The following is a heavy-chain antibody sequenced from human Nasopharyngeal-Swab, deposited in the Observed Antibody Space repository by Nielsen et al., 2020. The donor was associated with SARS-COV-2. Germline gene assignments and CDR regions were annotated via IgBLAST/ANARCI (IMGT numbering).Heavy chain of an antibody. D-gene: IGHD3-10*01. V-gene: IGHV1-69*13. J-gene: IGHJ3*02. CDR1: AGTFSSYA. Sequence: SVKVSCKASAGTFSSYADSWVRQAPGQGLEWMGGIIPIFGTANYAQKFQGRVTITADESTSTAFMELSSLRSEDTAVYYCAGWITMIRGATFDIWGQGTIVTVSS. CDR3: AGWITMIRGATFDI. CDR2: IIPIFGTA.